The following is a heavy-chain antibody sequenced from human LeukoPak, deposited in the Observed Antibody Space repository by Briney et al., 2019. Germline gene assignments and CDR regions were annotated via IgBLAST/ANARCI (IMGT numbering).Heavy chain of an antibody. CDR1: GGSISSSSYY. Sequence: SETLSLTCTVSGGSISSSSYYWGWIRQPPGKGLEWIGSIYYSGSTYYNPSLKSRVTISVDTSKNQFSLKLSSVTAADTAVYYCARGANDILTGYYTAHSFDYWGQGTLVTVSS. CDR2: IYYSGST. V-gene: IGHV4-39*07. D-gene: IGHD3-9*01. J-gene: IGHJ4*02. CDR3: ARGANDILTGYYTAHSFDY.